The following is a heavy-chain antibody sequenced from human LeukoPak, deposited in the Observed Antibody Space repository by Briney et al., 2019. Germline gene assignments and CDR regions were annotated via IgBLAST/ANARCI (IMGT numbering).Heavy chain of an antibody. CDR3: AIEGDIVVVPAAPFDY. J-gene: IGHJ4*02. CDR2: IYTSGST. CDR1: GGSISSGSYY. D-gene: IGHD2-2*01. Sequence: SSQTLSLTCTVSGGSISSGSYYWSWIRQPAGKGLEWIGRIYTSGSTNYNPSLKSRVTISVDTSKNQFSLKLSSVTAAETAVYYCAIEGDIVVVPAAPFDYWGQGTLVTVSS. V-gene: IGHV4-61*02.